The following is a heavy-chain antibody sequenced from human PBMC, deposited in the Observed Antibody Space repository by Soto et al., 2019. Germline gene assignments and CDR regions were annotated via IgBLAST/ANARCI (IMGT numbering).Heavy chain of an antibody. CDR1: GFTFSSYA. CDR3: ARDLRKYQLLHPSYYYYGMDV. D-gene: IGHD2-2*02. V-gene: IGHV3-30-3*01. J-gene: IGHJ6*02. CDR2: ISYDGSNK. Sequence: GGSLRLSCAASGFTFSSYAMHWVRQAPGKGLEWVAVISYDGSNKYYADSVKGRFTISRDNSKNTLYLQMNSLRAEDTAVYYCARDLRKYQLLHPSYYYYGMDVWGQGTTVTVSS.